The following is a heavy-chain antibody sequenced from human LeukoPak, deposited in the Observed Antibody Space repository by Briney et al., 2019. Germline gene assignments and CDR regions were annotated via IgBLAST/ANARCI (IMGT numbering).Heavy chain of an antibody. CDR3: ARSPFGGVIDKNYFDY. D-gene: IGHD3-16*02. CDR2: IYHSGST. V-gene: IGHV4-38-2*02. CDR1: GYSINSGYY. J-gene: IGHJ4*02. Sequence: SETLSLTCTVSGYSINSGYYWGWIRQSPGKGLEWIGSIYHSGSTFYNPSLKSRVTISVDTSKNQFSLKLSSVTAADTAVYYCARSPFGGVIDKNYFDYWGQGTLVTVSS.